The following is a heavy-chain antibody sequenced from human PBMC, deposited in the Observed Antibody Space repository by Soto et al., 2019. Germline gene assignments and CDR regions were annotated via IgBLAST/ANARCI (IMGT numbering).Heavy chain of an antibody. J-gene: IGHJ4*01. CDR1: GYTFASYG. V-gene: IGHV1-18*01. Sequence: GASVKVACKTSGYTFASYGITWLRQAPGQGIGWMGWITTDKGKTTYAQKFQGRVTMTTDTSTSTGYMELRSLRSDDTAVYYCATRSPAFDFRAQRTPVPVSS. CDR3: ATRSPAFDF. CDR2: ITTDKGKT.